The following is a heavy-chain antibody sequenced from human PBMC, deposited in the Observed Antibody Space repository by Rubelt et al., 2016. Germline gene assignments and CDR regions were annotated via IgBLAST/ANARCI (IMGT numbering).Heavy chain of an antibody. Sequence: QLQLQESGPGLVKPSETLSLTCTVSGGSISSSSYYWGWIRQPPGKGLEWFGEINHSGSTNYNPSLKCRVTIAVATSETQFSLKLGSVTAADTAVYYCASESPMATTNFDYWGQGTLVTVSS. CDR1: GGSISSSSYY. CDR2: INHSGST. D-gene: IGHD5-24*01. J-gene: IGHJ4*02. V-gene: IGHV4-39*07. CDR3: ASESPMATTNFDY.